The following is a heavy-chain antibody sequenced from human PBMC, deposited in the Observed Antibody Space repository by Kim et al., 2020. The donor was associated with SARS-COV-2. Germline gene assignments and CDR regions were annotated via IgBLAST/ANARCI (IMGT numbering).Heavy chain of an antibody. J-gene: IGHJ4*02. Sequence: SETLSLTCTVSGGSISSSSYYWGWIRQPPGKGLEWIGSIYYSGSTYYNPSLKSRVTISVDTSKNQFSLKLSSVTAADTAVYYCARRMFGESKFDYWGQGTLVTVSS. D-gene: IGHD3-10*02. CDR3: ARRMFGESKFDY. V-gene: IGHV4-39*01. CDR1: GGSISSSSYY. CDR2: IYYSGST.